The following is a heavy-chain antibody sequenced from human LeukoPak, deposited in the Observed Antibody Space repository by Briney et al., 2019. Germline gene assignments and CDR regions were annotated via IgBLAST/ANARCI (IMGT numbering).Heavy chain of an antibody. CDR1: GFTFSSFW. Sequence: GGSLRLSCAASGFTFSSFWMSWVRQAPGEGLEWVANIKQEGSEKYYVGSVKGRFTISRDDARNSLYLQMNSLRAEDTAVYFCARGFELDYWGQGTLVTV. CDR3: ARGFELDY. V-gene: IGHV3-7*01. J-gene: IGHJ4*02. CDR2: IKQEGSEK.